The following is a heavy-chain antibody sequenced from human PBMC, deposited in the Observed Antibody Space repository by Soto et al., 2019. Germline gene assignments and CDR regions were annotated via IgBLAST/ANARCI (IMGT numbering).Heavy chain of an antibody. Sequence: QVQLVQSGAEVKKPGASVKVSCKASGYTFTSYYMHWVRQAPGQGLERMGIINPRGGSTSYAQKFQGRVTMTRDTSTSTVYMELSSLRSEDTAVYYCASVPGYCSGGSCYIKNYYYYYGMDVWGQGTTVTVSS. J-gene: IGHJ6*02. CDR3: ASVPGYCSGGSCYIKNYYYYYGMDV. CDR1: GYTFTSYY. D-gene: IGHD2-15*01. V-gene: IGHV1-46*01. CDR2: INPRGGST.